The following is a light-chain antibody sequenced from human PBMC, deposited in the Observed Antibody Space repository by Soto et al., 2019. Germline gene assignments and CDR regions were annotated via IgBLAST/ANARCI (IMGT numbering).Light chain of an antibody. V-gene: IGKV1-12*01. CDR3: QQANSPPLT. Sequence: DIQMTQSPSSVSASVGDRGTITCRASERINTYLAWYQQQPGKAPKLLIYAASSLQSGVPSRFSGSGSGTEFTLTISNLQPEDFATYYCQQANSPPLTFGGGTKVEIK. CDR1: ERINTY. J-gene: IGKJ4*01. CDR2: AAS.